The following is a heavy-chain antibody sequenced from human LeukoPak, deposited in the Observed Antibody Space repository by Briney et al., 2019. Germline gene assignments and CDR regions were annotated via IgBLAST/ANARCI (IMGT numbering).Heavy chain of an antibody. CDR3: ARTYYYDNSGYEFDY. CDR1: GGSISSSDYY. D-gene: IGHD3-22*01. Sequence: SETLSLTCIVSGGSISSSDYYWRWIRQPPGKGLEWIGSIYHSGSTYYNPSLKSRVTISVDTSKNQISLKLRSVTAADTAVYYCARTYYYDNSGYEFDYWGQGTLVTVSS. J-gene: IGHJ4*02. V-gene: IGHV4-39*01. CDR2: IYHSGST.